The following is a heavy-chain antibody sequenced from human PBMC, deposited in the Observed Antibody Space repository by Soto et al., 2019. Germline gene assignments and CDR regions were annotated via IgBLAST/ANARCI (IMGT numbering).Heavy chain of an antibody. CDR2: IWYDGSNK. CDR3: AREVYESYGMDV. Sequence: WGSLRLSCAASGFTFSSYGMHWVRQAPGKGLEWVAVIWYDGSNKYYADSVKGRFTISRDNSKNTLYLQMNSLRAEDTAVYYCAREVYESYGMDVWGQGTTVTVSS. D-gene: IGHD3-16*01. CDR1: GFTFSSYG. J-gene: IGHJ6*02. V-gene: IGHV3-33*01.